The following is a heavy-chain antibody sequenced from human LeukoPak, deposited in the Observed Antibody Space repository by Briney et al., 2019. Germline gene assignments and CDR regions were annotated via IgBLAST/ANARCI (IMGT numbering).Heavy chain of an antibody. V-gene: IGHV3-23*01. Sequence: GGSLRLSCAASGFTFSSYSMNWVRQAPGKGLEWVSAIGDSGAGTYYADSVKGRFAISRDNSKNMLYLQMNSLRAEDTAVYYCAKTSGGNYWGQGTLVTVSS. J-gene: IGHJ4*02. CDR2: IGDSGAGT. CDR1: GFTFSSYS. D-gene: IGHD2-15*01. CDR3: AKTSGGNY.